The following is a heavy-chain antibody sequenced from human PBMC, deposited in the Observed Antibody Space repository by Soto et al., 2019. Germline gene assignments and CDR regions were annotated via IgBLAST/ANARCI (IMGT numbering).Heavy chain of an antibody. CDR3: ARNYGDDKYNWFDP. V-gene: IGHV4-30-2*01. D-gene: IGHD4-17*01. CDR2: MYHSGST. Sequence: SETLSLTCAVSGGSIIRGGYSWSLIRQPPGKGLEWIGYMYHSGSTYYNPSLKSRVTISIDRSKNQFSLKLSSVTAADTAVYYCARNYGDDKYNWFDPWGQGTLVTVSS. J-gene: IGHJ5*02. CDR1: GGSIIRGGYS.